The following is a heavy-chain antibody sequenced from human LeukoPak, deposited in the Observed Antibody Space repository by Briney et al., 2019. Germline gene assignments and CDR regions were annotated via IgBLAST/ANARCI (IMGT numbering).Heavy chain of an antibody. CDR2: INPNSGDT. D-gene: IGHD2-8*02. Sequence: ASVKVSCRASGYTFTGYYMHWVRQAPGQGLEWMGWINPNSGDTNYAQKFKGRVAMTRDTSISAAYMELGSLRFDDTAVYYCSRAADVVLVPPSDDWGQGTLVTVSS. V-gene: IGHV1-2*02. J-gene: IGHJ4*02. CDR3: SRAADVVLVPPSDD. CDR1: GYTFTGYY.